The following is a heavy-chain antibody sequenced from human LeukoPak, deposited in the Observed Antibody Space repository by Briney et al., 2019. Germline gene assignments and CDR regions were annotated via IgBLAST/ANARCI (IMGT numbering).Heavy chain of an antibody. CDR1: GFTFSSYW. CDR2: IKEDGSEK. V-gene: IGHV3-7*01. D-gene: IGHD2-2*01. J-gene: IGHJ4*02. Sequence: GGSLRLSCAASGFTFSSYWINWVRQAPGKGLEWVASIKEDGSEKYYVDSVKGRFTISRDNAKNSLFLQMNSLRAEDTAVYYCARERTCSSTSCYGEHTFSGGQGTLVTVSS. CDR3: ARERTCSSTSCYGEHTFS.